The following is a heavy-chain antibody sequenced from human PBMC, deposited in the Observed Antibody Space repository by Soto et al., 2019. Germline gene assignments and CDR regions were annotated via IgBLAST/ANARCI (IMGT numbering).Heavy chain of an antibody. J-gene: IGHJ4*02. V-gene: IGHV3-33*01. Sequence: GGSLRLSCAASGFTFSSYGMHWVRQAPGKGLEWVAVIWYDGSNKYYADSVKGRFTISRDNSKNTLYLQMNSLRAEDTAVYYCARDFRQIWEFDYWGQGTLVTVSS. CDR2: IWYDGSNK. CDR1: GFTFSSYG. D-gene: IGHD5-18*01. CDR3: ARDFRQIWEFDY.